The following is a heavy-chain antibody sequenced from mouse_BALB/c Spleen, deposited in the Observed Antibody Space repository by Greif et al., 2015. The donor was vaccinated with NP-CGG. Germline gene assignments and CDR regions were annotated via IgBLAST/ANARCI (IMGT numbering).Heavy chain of an antibody. V-gene: IGHV1-63*01. J-gene: IGHJ4*01. CDR2: IYPGSGNT. D-gene: IGHD3-1*01. Sequence: VQLQQSGAELVRPGTSVKISCKASGYAFTNYWLGWVKQRPGHGLEWIGDIYPGSGNTYYNEKFKGKATLTADKSSSTAYMQLSSLTSEDSAVYFCARSGLVGYFAMDYWGQGTSVTVSS. CDR1: GYAFTNYW. CDR3: ARSGLVGYFAMDY.